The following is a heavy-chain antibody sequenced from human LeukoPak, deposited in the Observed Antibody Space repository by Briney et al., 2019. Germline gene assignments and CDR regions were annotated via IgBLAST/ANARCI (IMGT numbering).Heavy chain of an antibody. V-gene: IGHV1-2*02. CDR3: ARGPIYSSGWYESGTG. Sequence: ASVKVSCKASGYTFTGYYMHWVRQAPGQGLEWMGWINPNSGGTNYAQKFQGRVTMTRDTSISTAYMELSRLRSDDTAVYYCARGPIYSSGWYESGTGWGQGTLVTVSS. CDR1: GYTFTGYY. CDR2: INPNSGGT. D-gene: IGHD6-19*01. J-gene: IGHJ4*02.